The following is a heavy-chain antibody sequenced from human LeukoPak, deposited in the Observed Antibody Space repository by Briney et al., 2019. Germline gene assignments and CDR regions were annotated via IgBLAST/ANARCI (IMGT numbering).Heavy chain of an antibody. CDR2: ISSSSSTI. CDR1: GFTFSDYA. J-gene: IGHJ3*01. V-gene: IGHV3-48*01. Sequence: GGSLRLSCAASGFTFSDYAMTWVRQAPGKGLEWVSYISSSSSTIYYADSVKGRFTISRDNAKNSLYLQMNSLRAEDTAVYFCARARNYCGSGSDAFDVWGQGTMVTVSS. CDR3: ARARNYCGSGSDAFDV. D-gene: IGHD3-10*01.